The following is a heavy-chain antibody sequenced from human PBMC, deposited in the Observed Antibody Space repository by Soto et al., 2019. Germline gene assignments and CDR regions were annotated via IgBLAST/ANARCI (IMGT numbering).Heavy chain of an antibody. J-gene: IGHJ1*01. V-gene: IGHV4-31*03. CDR3: ARDGRADGFFQH. CDR2: IYYTGST. Sequence: PSETLSLTCTVSGGSISSGGYYWSWIRQHPEKGLEWIGYIYYTGSTYYNPSLKSRVTISVDTSKSQFSLRLSSVTAADTAVYFCARDGRADGFFQHWGQGALVTVSS. CDR1: GGSISSGGYY.